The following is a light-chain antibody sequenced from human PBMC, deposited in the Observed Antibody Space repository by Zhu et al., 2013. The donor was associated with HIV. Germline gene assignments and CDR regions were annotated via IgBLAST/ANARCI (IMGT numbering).Light chain of an antibody. J-gene: IGKJ4*01. V-gene: IGKV3-20*01. CDR2: GAS. Sequence: VLTQSPGTLSLSPGERATLSCRASQSVSSSYLTWYQQRTGQAPRLLIYGASNRASGIPDRFSGSGSGTDFSLIISRLEPEDSAVYHCQQYGSSPLSFGGGTKVEIK. CDR1: QSVSSSY. CDR3: QQYGSSPLS.